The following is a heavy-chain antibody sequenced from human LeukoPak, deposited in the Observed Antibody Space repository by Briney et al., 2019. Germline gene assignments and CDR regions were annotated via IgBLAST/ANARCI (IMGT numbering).Heavy chain of an antibody. D-gene: IGHD5-18*01. J-gene: IGHJ5*02. Sequence: GGSLRLSCTASGFTFGNYWMHWVRQAPGKGLVWVSHINTDGSDTDYADSVKGRFTISRDNAKNTLYLQMGSLRAEDMAVYYCARGGRGYSFPFDPWGQGTLVTVSS. V-gene: IGHV3-74*01. CDR2: INTDGSDT. CDR1: GFTFGNYW. CDR3: ARGGRGYSFPFDP.